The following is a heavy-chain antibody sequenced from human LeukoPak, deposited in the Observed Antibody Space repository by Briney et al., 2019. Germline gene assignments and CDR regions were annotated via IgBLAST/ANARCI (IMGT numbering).Heavy chain of an antibody. CDR2: INHSGST. CDR1: GGSFSGYY. V-gene: IGHV4-34*01. CDR3: AREWIQHAFDI. J-gene: IGHJ3*02. Sequence: SETLSLTCAVYGGSFSGYYWSWIRQPPGKGLEWIGEINHSGSTNYNPSLKSRVTISVDTSKNQFSLKLSSVTAADTAMYYCAREWIQHAFDIWGQGTMVTVSS. D-gene: IGHD5-18*01.